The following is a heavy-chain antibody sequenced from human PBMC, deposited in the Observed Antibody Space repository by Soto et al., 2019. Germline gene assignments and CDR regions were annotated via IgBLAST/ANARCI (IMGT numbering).Heavy chain of an antibody. CDR1: GYTFSNYG. CDR2: ISGYNGNT. V-gene: IGHV1-18*01. J-gene: IGHJ6*02. Sequence: GASVQVSCKSSGYTFSNYGSNWVRQAPGQELAGMGWISGYNGNTNYAQTVQGRVTMTTDTSTGTVYMELRSLKSDDTAIYYCSRFIMVGGWFDPNYYHGMDVWGQETTVTAP. D-gene: IGHD6-19*01. CDR3: SRFIMVGGWFDPNYYHGMDV.